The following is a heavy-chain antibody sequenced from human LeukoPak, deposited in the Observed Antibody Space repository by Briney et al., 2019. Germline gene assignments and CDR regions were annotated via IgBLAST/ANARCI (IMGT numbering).Heavy chain of an antibody. D-gene: IGHD5-18*01. CDR2: INHSGST. V-gene: IGHV4-34*01. J-gene: IGHJ4*02. Sequence: SETLSLTCAVYGGSFSGYYWSWIRQPPGKGLEWIGEINHSGSTNYNPSLKSRVTISVDTSKNQFSLKLSPVTAADTAVYYCARGAMAVYWGQGTLVTVSS. CDR3: ARGAMAVY. CDR1: GGSFSGYY.